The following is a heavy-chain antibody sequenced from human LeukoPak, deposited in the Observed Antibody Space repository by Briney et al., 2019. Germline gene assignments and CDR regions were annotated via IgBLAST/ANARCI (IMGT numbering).Heavy chain of an antibody. D-gene: IGHD2-2*02. Sequence: GASVKVSCKASGYTFTSYGISWVRQAPGQGLEWMGWISAYNGNTNYAQKLQGRVTMTTDTSTSTAHMELRSLRSDDTAVYYCARDIKDIVVVPAAIWEGGFDYWGQGTLVTVSS. V-gene: IGHV1-18*01. CDR1: GYTFTSYG. CDR2: ISAYNGNT. CDR3: ARDIKDIVVVPAAIWEGGFDY. J-gene: IGHJ4*02.